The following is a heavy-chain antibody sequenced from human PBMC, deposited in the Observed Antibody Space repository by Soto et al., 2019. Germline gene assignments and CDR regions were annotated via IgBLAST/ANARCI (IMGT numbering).Heavy chain of an antibody. CDR1: GGSVNSGGYS. V-gene: IGHV4-39*01. CDR2: IYYSGST. Sequence: SETLSLTCSVSGGSVNSGGYSWSWIRQPPGKGLEWIGSIYYSGSTYYNPSLKSRVTISVDTSKNQFSLKLSSVTAADTAVYYCARHKIYGSGSYRWFDPWGQGTLVTVSS. D-gene: IGHD3-10*01. CDR3: ARHKIYGSGSYRWFDP. J-gene: IGHJ5*02.